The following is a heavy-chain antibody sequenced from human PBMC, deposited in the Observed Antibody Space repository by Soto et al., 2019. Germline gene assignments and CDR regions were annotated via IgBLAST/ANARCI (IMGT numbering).Heavy chain of an antibody. CDR3: ARKGASGSYSN. J-gene: IGHJ4*02. D-gene: IGHD1-26*01. Sequence: QVQLQESGPGLVKPSETLSLTCTVSGGSISGYFWSWIRQPPGKGLEWIGIIHYSGSTDYNPSLKSRVTITVETSKHQFSLKLSSVSAADTAVYYCARKGASGSYSNWGQGTLVTVSS. V-gene: IGHV4-59*08. CDR2: IHYSGST. CDR1: GGSISGYF.